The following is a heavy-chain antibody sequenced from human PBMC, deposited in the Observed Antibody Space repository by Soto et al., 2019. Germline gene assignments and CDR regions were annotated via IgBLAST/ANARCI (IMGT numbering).Heavy chain of an antibody. Sequence: GGSLRLSCAASGFTFSSYGMHWVRQAPGKGLEWVAVIWYDGSEKYYVDSVKGRFTISRDNAKNSLYLQMNSLRAEDTAVYYCARDRHSSRWYAGWFDPWGQGTLVTVSS. J-gene: IGHJ5*02. CDR3: ARDRHSSRWYAGWFDP. CDR1: GFTFSSYG. D-gene: IGHD6-13*01. CDR2: IWYDGSEK. V-gene: IGHV3-33*01.